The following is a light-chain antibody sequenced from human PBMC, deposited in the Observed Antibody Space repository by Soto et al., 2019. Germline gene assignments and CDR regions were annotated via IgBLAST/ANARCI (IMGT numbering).Light chain of an antibody. Sequence: NFLLTQPHSVSESPGKTVTISCTGSSGSIASNYVQWYQQRPGSAPTTVISEDNQRPSGVPDRFSGSIDSSSNSASLTISGLKTEDEADYYCQSYDSSNQDVVFGGGTKLTVL. CDR2: EDN. CDR1: SGSIASNY. J-gene: IGLJ2*01. V-gene: IGLV6-57*02. CDR3: QSYDSSNQDVV.